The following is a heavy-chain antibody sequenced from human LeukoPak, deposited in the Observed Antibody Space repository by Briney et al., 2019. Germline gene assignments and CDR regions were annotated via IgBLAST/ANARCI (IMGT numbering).Heavy chain of an antibody. V-gene: IGHV3-64*01. Sequence: GGSLRLSCAASGFTFSSYAMHWVRQAPGKGLEYVSAISSNGGSTYYANSVKGRFTISRDNSKNTLYLQMGSLRAEDMAVYYCARGDLPGYYFDYWGQGTLVTVSS. J-gene: IGHJ4*02. CDR1: GFTFSSYA. D-gene: IGHD1-1*01. CDR3: ARGDLPGYYFDY. CDR2: ISSNGGST.